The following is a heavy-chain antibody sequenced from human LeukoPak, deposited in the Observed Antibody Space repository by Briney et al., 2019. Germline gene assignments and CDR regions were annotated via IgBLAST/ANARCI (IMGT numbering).Heavy chain of an antibody. D-gene: IGHD5-18*01. CDR3: ARDGTAIDY. Sequence: GRSLRLPCAASGFTFSSYAMHWVRQAPGKGLEWVAVISYDGSNKYYADSVKGRFTISRDNSKNTLYLQMNSLRAEDTAVYYCARDGTAIDYWGQGTLVTVSS. V-gene: IGHV3-30*04. J-gene: IGHJ4*02. CDR2: ISYDGSNK. CDR1: GFTFSSYA.